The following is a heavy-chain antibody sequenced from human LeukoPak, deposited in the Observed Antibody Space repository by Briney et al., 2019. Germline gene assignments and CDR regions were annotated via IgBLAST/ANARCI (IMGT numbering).Heavy chain of an antibody. CDR1: GGSFSSYY. Sequence: SETLSLTCAVYGGSFSSYYWSWIRQPPAKGLEWIGEINHSGSTNYNPTLKSRVTISVDTSKNQFSLKLSSVTAADTAVYYCARGQSTYYYGSGSYYNVRFDPWGQGTLVTVSS. CDR2: INHSGST. V-gene: IGHV4-34*01. D-gene: IGHD3-10*01. J-gene: IGHJ5*02. CDR3: ARGQSTYYYGSGSYYNVRFDP.